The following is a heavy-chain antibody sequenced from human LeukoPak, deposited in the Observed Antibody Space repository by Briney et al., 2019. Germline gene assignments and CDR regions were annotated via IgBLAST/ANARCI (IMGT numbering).Heavy chain of an antibody. CDR1: GFTFTRYA. V-gene: IGHV3-23*01. Sequence: GGSLRLSCAASGFTFTRYAMTWVRQAPGKGLEWVSAMSGSGGSTFFAHSVKGRFTISRDNSRNMLYLQMNSLSPEDTAVYYCAKDGYSDSTGYYAWFDPWGQGALVTVSS. CDR2: MSGSGGST. D-gene: IGHD3-22*01. CDR3: AKDGYSDSTGYYAWFDP. J-gene: IGHJ5*02.